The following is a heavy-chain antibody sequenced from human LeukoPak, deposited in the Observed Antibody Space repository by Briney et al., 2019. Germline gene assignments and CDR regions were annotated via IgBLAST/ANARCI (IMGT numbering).Heavy chain of an antibody. Sequence: GGSLRLSCAASGFTFSSYSMNWVRQAPGKGLEWVSYISSSSGTIYYADSVKGRFTISRDNAKNSLYLQMNSLRAEDTAVYYCARDHSSSQGRGAFDIWGQGTMVTVSS. D-gene: IGHD6-13*01. V-gene: IGHV3-48*01. CDR1: GFTFSSYS. J-gene: IGHJ3*02. CDR3: ARDHSSSQGRGAFDI. CDR2: ISSSSGTI.